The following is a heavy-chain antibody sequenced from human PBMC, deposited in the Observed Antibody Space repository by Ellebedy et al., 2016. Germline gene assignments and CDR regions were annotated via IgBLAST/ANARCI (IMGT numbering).Heavy chain of an antibody. CDR3: AKVFKDYDILTGYYNVGGIDY. Sequence: GGSLRLXXAASGFTFDDYAMHWVRQAPGKGLEWVSAISGSGGSTYYADSVKGRFTISRDNSKNTLYLQMNSLRAEDTAVYYCAKVFKDYDILTGYYNVGGIDYWGQGTLVTVSS. V-gene: IGHV3-23*01. J-gene: IGHJ4*02. CDR1: GFTFDDYA. CDR2: ISGSGGST. D-gene: IGHD3-9*01.